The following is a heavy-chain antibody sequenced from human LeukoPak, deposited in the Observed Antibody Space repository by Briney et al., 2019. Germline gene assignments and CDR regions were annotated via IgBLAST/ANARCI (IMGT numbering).Heavy chain of an antibody. CDR3: ARSGRYTPYNWFDP. V-gene: IGHV4-38-2*02. Sequence: PSETLSLTCTVSGYSISSGYYWGWIRQPPGKGLEWIGSIYHSGRTFYNPSLKSRVTVSVDTSKNQFPLKLSSVTAADTAVYYCARSGRYTPYNWFDPWGQGTLVTVSS. CDR1: GYSISSGYY. J-gene: IGHJ5*02. D-gene: IGHD6-19*01. CDR2: IYHSGRT.